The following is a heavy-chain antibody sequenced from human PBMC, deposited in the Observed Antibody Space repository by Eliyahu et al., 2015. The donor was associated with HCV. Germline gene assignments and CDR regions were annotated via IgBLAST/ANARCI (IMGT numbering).Heavy chain of an antibody. V-gene: IGHV3-23*04. J-gene: IGHJ4*02. CDR2: ISGSGGST. CDR3: AKHAAYSSSWYRGWVMDY. Sequence: EVQLVESGGGLVQPGGSLRLSCAASGFXFXXXXMSWVRQAPGKGLEWVSAISGSGGSTYYADSVKGRFTISRDNSKNTLYLQMNSLRAEDTAVYYCAKHAAYSSSWYRGWVMDYWGQGTLVTVSS. CDR1: GFXFXXXX. D-gene: IGHD6-13*01.